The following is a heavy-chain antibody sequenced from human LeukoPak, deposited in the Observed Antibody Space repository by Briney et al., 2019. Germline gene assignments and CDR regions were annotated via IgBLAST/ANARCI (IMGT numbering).Heavy chain of an antibody. CDR2: LYSGANT. V-gene: IGHV3-53*01. D-gene: IGHD3-10*01. CDR3: ARAVVYYYVSGNYYPGAFDI. Sequence: PGGSLRLSCTASGFSVSSNFMSWVRQAPGKGLEWVSVLYSGANTYYADSVKGRFTISRDNSKNTLYLQMNSLRADDTAVYYCARAVVYYYVSGNYYPGAFDIWGQGTMVTVSS. J-gene: IGHJ3*02. CDR1: GFSVSSNF.